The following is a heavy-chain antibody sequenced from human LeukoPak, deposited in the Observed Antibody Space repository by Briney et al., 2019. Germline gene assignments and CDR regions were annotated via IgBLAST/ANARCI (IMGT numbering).Heavy chain of an antibody. CDR2: ISSSSSYI. Sequence: GGSLRLSCAASGFTFSSNAMNWVRQAPGKGLEWVSSISSSSSYIYYADSVKGRFTISRDNAKNSLYLQMNSLRAEDTAVYYCARDVPYDKGYREPSPNWFDPWGQGTLVTVSS. V-gene: IGHV3-21*01. D-gene: IGHD3-16*01. CDR1: GFTFSSNA. J-gene: IGHJ5*02. CDR3: ARDVPYDKGYREPSPNWFDP.